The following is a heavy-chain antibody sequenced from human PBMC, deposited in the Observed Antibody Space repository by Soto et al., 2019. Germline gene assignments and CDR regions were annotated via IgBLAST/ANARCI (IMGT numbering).Heavy chain of an antibody. CDR3: ARGLVLGVNNPYFDY. J-gene: IGHJ4*02. CDR1: GYIFTSYW. V-gene: IGHV5-51*01. D-gene: IGHD3-10*01. Sequence: GESLKISCKGSGYIFTSYWIVWVLHMPGKCLDCIGIIYPFYSDTRYSPSFQGQFTISADNSIITSYLHCIILKASDTAMYYCARGLVLGVNNPYFDYWGQGTLVTVSS. CDR2: IYPFYSDT.